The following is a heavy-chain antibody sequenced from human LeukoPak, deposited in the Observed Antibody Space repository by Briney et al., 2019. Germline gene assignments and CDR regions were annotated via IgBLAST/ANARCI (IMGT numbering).Heavy chain of an antibody. CDR1: GFTVSSNY. CDR2: IYSGGST. CDR3: ARVFVVVGSTDAFDI. Sequence: PGGSLRLSCAASGFTVSSNYMSWVRKAPGTGLEWVSVIYSGGSTYYADSVKGRFTISRDNSKNTLYLQMNSLRAEDTAVYYCARVFVVVGSTDAFDIWGRGTVVTVSS. D-gene: IGHD2-15*01. V-gene: IGHV3-53*01. J-gene: IGHJ3*02.